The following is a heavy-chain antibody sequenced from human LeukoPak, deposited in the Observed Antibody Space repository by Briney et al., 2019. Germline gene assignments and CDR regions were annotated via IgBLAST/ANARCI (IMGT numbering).Heavy chain of an antibody. J-gene: IGHJ4*02. D-gene: IGHD3-22*01. CDR1: GFTFNTYS. V-gene: IGHV3-48*01. CDR2: ISSRSDTI. CDR3: ARAGSIVYYDSSGLCDY. Sequence: GGSLRLSCAASGFTFNTYSLNWVRQAPGKGLEWVSYISSRSDTIYYADSLKVRFTISIDNAQTSLYLQMNSLRAEDTAVYYCARAGSIVYYDSSGLCDYWGQGTLVTVSS.